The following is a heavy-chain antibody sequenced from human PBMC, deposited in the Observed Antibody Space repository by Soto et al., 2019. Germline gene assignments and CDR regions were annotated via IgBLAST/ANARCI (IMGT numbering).Heavy chain of an antibody. V-gene: IGHV5-51*01. CDR2: IYPYDSDT. D-gene: IGHD1-7*01. J-gene: IGHJ3*01. CDR1: GYSFTSYW. CDR3: ATYDGANYNDAFDV. Sequence: PGESLKISCKDSGYSFTSYWIGWVRQMPGKGLEWIGIIYPYDSDTRYSPSSQGRVTISADKSISTAYLHWSSLQASDTALYYCATYDGANYNDAFDVWGQGTMVTVSS.